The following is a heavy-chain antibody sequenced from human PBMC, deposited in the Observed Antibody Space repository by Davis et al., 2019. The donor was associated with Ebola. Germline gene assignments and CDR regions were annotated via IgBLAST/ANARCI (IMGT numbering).Heavy chain of an antibody. CDR2: IKSKVDGGTT. J-gene: IGHJ4*02. CDR1: GFTFSNAW. CDR3: TTDYPLTIFGVVVDY. V-gene: IGHV3-15*01. Sequence: PGGSLRLSCAASGFTFSNAWMSWVRQAPGKGLEWVGRIKSKVDGGTTDYAAPVKGRFTISRDESKNTLDLQMNSLKTEDTAVYFCTTDYPLTIFGVVVDYWGQGTLVTVSS. D-gene: IGHD3-3*01.